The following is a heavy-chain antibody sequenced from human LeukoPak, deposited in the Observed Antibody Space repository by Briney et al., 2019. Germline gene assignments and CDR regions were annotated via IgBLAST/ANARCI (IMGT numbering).Heavy chain of an antibody. CDR2: ISYDGSNK. CDR3: AKDGAAITMIVVSYFDY. Sequence: PGRSLRLSCAASGFTFSSYGMHWVRQAPGKGLEWVAVISYDGSNKYYADSVKGRFTISRDNSKNTPYLQMNSLRAEDTAVYYCAKDGAAITMIVVSYFDYWGQGTLVTVSS. CDR1: GFTFSSYG. D-gene: IGHD3-22*01. J-gene: IGHJ4*02. V-gene: IGHV3-30*18.